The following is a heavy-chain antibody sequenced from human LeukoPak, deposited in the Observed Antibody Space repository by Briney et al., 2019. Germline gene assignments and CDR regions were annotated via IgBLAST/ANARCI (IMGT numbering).Heavy chain of an antibody. CDR1: GFTFSSYS. V-gene: IGHV3-21*01. CDR3: ARVFGAAAGPSDY. Sequence: GGSLRLSCAASGFTFSSYSMNWVRQAPGKGLEWVSSNSSSSSYIYYADSVKGRFTISRDNAKNSLYLQMNSLRAEDTAVYYCARVFGAAAGPSDYWGQGTLVTVSS. CDR2: NSSSSSYI. D-gene: IGHD6-13*01. J-gene: IGHJ4*02.